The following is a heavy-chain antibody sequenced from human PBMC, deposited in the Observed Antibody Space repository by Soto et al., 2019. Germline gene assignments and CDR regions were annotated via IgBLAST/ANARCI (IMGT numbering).Heavy chain of an antibody. CDR2: IIPIFGTA. D-gene: IGHD3-10*01. CDR3: ARDQSVRFGELLLPGAFDI. Sequence: QVPLVQSGAEVKKPGSSVKVSCKASGGTFSSYAISWVRQAPGQGLEWMGGIIPIFGTANYAQKFQGRVTITADKSTSTAYMELSSLRSEDTAVYYCARDQSVRFGELLLPGAFDIWGQGTMVTVSS. V-gene: IGHV1-69*06. CDR1: GGTFSSYA. J-gene: IGHJ3*02.